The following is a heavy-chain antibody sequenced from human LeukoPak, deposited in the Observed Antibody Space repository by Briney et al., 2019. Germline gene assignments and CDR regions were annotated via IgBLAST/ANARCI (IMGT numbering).Heavy chain of an antibody. J-gene: IGHJ3*02. Sequence: GGSLRLPCAASGFTFTNNWMTWVRQAPGKGLEWVANIKPDDSEIYYVGSVKGRFTISRDNAKNSVYLQMNSLRAEDTAVYYCARGRAVDIWGRGTMVTVSS. V-gene: IGHV3-7*04. CDR3: ARGRAVDI. CDR2: IKPDDSEI. CDR1: GFTFTNNW.